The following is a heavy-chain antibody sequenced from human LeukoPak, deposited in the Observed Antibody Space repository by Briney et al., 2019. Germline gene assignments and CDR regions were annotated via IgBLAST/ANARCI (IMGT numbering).Heavy chain of an antibody. D-gene: IGHD5-18*01. J-gene: IGHJ4*02. CDR1: GFTFSSYS. CDR3: ARDRGYSYGYGGY. CDR2: ISSGSSYI. V-gene: IGHV3-21*01. Sequence: GGSLRLSCAASGFTFSSYSMNWVRQAPGKGLEWVSSISSGSSYIYYADSVKGRFTISRDNAKNSLYLQMNSLRAEDTAVYYCARDRGYSYGYGGYWGQGTLVTVSS.